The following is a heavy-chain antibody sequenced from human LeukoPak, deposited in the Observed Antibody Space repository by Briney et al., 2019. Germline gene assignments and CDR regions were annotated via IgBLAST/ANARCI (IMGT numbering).Heavy chain of an antibody. J-gene: IGHJ4*02. CDR3: ARRAFFGGVFDY. CDR1: GGSISSSSYY. D-gene: IGHD3-16*01. CDR2: IYYSGST. Sequence: PSETLSLTCTVSGGSISSSSYYWGWIRQPPGKGLEWIGSIYYSGSTYYNPSLKSRVTISVATSKNQFSLKLSSVTAADTAVYYCARRAFFGGVFDYWGQGTLVTVSS. V-gene: IGHV4-39*01.